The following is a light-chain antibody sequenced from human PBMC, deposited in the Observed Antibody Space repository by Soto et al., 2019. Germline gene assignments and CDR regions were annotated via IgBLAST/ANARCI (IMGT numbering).Light chain of an antibody. Sequence: EIVLTQSPATLSLSPGERATLSCRATENLRTFLAWYQQKAGQAPRLLIYDASRRATGIPDRFSGSGSGTDFSLTISRLEPEDFAVYYCQHYDSARWTFGLGTKVEIK. CDR1: ENLRTF. CDR3: QHYDSARWT. CDR2: DAS. V-gene: IGKV3-20*01. J-gene: IGKJ1*01.